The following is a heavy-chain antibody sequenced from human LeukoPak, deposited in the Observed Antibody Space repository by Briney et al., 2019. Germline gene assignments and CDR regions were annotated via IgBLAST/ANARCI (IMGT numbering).Heavy chain of an antibody. CDR3: AKDVLRYSSSWTFDY. D-gene: IGHD6-13*01. CDR2: ISGSGGST. Sequence: PGGSLRLSCAASGFTFSSYAMSWVRQAPGKGLEWVSAISGSGGSTYYADSVKGRFTISRDNSKNTLYLQMNSLRAEDTAVYYCAKDVLRYSSSWTFDYWGQGTLVTVSS. J-gene: IGHJ4*02. V-gene: IGHV3-23*01. CDR1: GFTFSSYA.